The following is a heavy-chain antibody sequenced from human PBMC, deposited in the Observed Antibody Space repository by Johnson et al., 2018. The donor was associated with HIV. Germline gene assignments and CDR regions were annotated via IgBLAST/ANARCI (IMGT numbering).Heavy chain of an antibody. V-gene: IGHV3-30*04. D-gene: IGHD3-10*01. CDR1: GFTFSSYA. Sequence: QVQLVESGGGVVQPGRSLRLSCAASGFTFSSYAMHWVRQAPGKGLEWVAVIWYDGSNKYYADSVKGRFTISRDNSKNTLYLQMNSLRAEDTAVYYCVKDGPGGAFDIWGQGTMVTVS. J-gene: IGHJ3*02. CDR2: IWYDGSNK. CDR3: VKDGPGGAFDI.